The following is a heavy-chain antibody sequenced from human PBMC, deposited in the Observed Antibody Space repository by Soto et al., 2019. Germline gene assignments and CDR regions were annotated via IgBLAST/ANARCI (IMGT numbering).Heavy chain of an antibody. V-gene: IGHV3-11*01. CDR3: ARDSNVYYESGSYYNQFEC. CDR1: GFTFSDYY. D-gene: IGHD3-10*01. CDR2: ISSSGSTI. J-gene: IGHJ4*02. Sequence: QVQLVESGGGLVKPGGSLRLSCAASGFTFSDYYMSWIRQAPGKGLEWVSYISSSGSTIYYADSVKGRFTISRDNAKNTLYQQMNRLIAEYTTVYYCARDSNVYYESGSYYNQFECWGQGTLVTVS.